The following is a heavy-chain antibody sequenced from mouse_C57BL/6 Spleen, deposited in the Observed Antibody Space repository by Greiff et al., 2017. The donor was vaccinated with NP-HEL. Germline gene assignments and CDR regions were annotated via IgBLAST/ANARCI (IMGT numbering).Heavy chain of an antibody. V-gene: IGHV10-1*01. J-gene: IGHJ4*01. CDR3: VRSFYSKAMDY. D-gene: IGHD2-5*01. Sequence: EVMLVESGGGLVQPKGSLKLSCAASGFSFNTYAMNWVRQAPGKGLEWVARIRSKSNNYATYYADSVKDRFTISRDDSESMLYLQMNNLKTEDTAMYYCVRSFYSKAMDYWGQGTSVTVSS. CDR2: IRSKSNNYAT. CDR1: GFSFNTYA.